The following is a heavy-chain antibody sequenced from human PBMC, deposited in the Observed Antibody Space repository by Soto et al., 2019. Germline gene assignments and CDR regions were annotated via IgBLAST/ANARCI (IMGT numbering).Heavy chain of an antibody. Sequence: GASVKVSCKASGGTFSSYAISWVRQAPGQGLEWMGGIIPIFGTANYAQKFQGRVTITADESTSTAYMELSSLRSEDTAVYYCAREGGEFLGFGGYYWFDPWGQGTLVTVSS. CDR1: GGTFSSYA. CDR2: IIPIFGTA. V-gene: IGHV1-69*13. CDR3: AREGGEFLGFGGYYWFDP. J-gene: IGHJ5*02. D-gene: IGHD3-10*01.